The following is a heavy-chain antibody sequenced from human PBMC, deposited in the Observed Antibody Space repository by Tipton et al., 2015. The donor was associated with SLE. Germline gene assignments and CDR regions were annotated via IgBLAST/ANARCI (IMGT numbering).Heavy chain of an antibody. V-gene: IGHV4-59*01. J-gene: IGHJ4*02. Sequence: PSLTCTVSGGSISSYYWSWIRQPPGKGLEWIGYIYYSGSTNYNPSLKSRVTISVDTSKNQFSLKLSSVTAEDTAVYYCARGAGDRLDYWGQGTLVTVSS. D-gene: IGHD7-27*01. CDR1: GGSISSYY. CDR3: ARGAGDRLDY. CDR2: IYYSGST.